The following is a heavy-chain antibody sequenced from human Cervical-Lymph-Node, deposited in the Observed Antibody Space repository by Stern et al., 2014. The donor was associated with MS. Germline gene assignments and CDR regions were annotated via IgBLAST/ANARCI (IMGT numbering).Heavy chain of an antibody. CDR1: GFTVSRDY. Sequence: EVQLVQSGGGVIQPGGSLRLSCTAYGFTVSRDYMTWVRQAPGKGLECVSLITNVGSTFYTDSVKGRFTISRDDSKNTVYLHMTSLRAEDTAMYYCARDTSSPERSDWWGQGTLVTVSS. CDR3: ARDTSSPERSDW. D-gene: IGHD1-1*01. V-gene: IGHV3-53*01. J-gene: IGHJ4*02. CDR2: ITNVGST.